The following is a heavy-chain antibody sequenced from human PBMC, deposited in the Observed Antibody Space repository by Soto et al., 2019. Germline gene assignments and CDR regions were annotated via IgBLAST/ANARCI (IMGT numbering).Heavy chain of an antibody. CDR2: ISSSSSYT. Sequence: QVQLVESGGGLVKPGGSLRLSCAASGFTFSDYYMSWIRQAPGKGLEWVSYISSSSSYTNYADSVKGRFTISRDNAKNALYLQMNSLRAEDTAVYYCARERGDNKLRWFDPWGQGTLVTVSS. CDR3: ARERGDNKLRWFDP. J-gene: IGHJ5*02. D-gene: IGHD3-9*01. V-gene: IGHV3-11*06. CDR1: GFTFSDYY.